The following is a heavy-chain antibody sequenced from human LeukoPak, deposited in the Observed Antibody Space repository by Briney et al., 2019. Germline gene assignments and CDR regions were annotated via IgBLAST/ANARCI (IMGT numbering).Heavy chain of an antibody. D-gene: IGHD6-13*01. CDR1: GGSISSTYHY. CDR3: ARHTGDSSLFDY. V-gene: IGHV4-39*01. Sequence: SETLSLTCTVSGGSISSTYHYWGWIRQPPGQALEYIGSIYYSGSTYYNPSLKSRVTISVDTSKNQFSLKVNSVTAADTAIYYCARHTGDSSLFDYWGQGTLVTVSS. J-gene: IGHJ4*02. CDR2: IYYSGST.